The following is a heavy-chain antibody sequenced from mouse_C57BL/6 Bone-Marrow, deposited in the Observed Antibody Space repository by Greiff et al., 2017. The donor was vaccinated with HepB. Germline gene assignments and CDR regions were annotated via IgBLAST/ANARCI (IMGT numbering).Heavy chain of an antibody. CDR2: INPSSGYT. J-gene: IGHJ3*01. CDR1: GYTFTSYW. Sequence: QVQLQQSGAELAKPGASVKLSCKASGYTFTSYWMHWVKQRPGQGLEWIGYINPSSGYTKYNQKFKDKATLTADKSSSTDYMQLSSLTYEDSAVYYCASDYYGSPPFAYWGQGTLVTVSA. V-gene: IGHV1-7*01. D-gene: IGHD1-1*01. CDR3: ASDYYGSPPFAY.